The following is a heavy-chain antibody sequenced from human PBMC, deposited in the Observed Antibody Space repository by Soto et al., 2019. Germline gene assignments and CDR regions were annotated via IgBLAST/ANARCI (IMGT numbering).Heavy chain of an antibody. D-gene: IGHD5-12*01. Sequence: QVQLVQSGAGVRKPGSSVKVSCQASGGTFSNSTVTWVRQAPGQGLEWMGRLIPILGLANYAQKFRGRLTITADKSTTTADMELRSLRSEDTAIYYCARFKLGDDYWGQGTLVTVSS. J-gene: IGHJ4*02. V-gene: IGHV1-69*02. CDR1: GGTFSNST. CDR2: LIPILGLA. CDR3: ARFKLGDDY.